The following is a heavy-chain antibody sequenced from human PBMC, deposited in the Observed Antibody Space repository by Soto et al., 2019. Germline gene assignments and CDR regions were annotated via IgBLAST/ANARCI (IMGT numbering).Heavy chain of an antibody. D-gene: IGHD4-17*01. J-gene: IGHJ4*02. CDR2: IKEDGSEK. CDR1: GFPFSSYW. Sequence: PGGSLRLSCAASGFPFSSYWMSWVRQAPGKGLEWVANIKEDGSEKYYVDSVKGRFTISRDNAKNSLYLQMNSLRAEDTAMYYCARALTTVTKDYWGQGTLVTVSS. V-gene: IGHV3-7*01. CDR3: ARALTTVTKDY.